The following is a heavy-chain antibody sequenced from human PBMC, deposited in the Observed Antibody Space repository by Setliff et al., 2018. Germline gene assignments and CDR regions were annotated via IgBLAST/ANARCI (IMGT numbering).Heavy chain of an antibody. CDR1: GGSISTATYY. Sequence: SETMSLTCTVSGGSISTATYYWGWVRQSPGKGLEWIGSIYWSGNTWYDPSFKSRVTISIDTSKNQFSLKMSSVTAADTAVYYCASNRAAMALDDPWGQGKLVTVSS. CDR3: ASNRAAMALDDP. D-gene: IGHD5-18*01. J-gene: IGHJ5*02. V-gene: IGHV4-39*01. CDR2: IYWSGNT.